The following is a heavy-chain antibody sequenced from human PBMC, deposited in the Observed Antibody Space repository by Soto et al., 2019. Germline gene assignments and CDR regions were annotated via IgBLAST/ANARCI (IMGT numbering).Heavy chain of an antibody. V-gene: IGHV4-59*01. Sequence: SEALSLTCNVTVCSLGVYSWSCIRQAPGRGLEWIGCVYYSDGTNYNPSLKSRATMSMDKSNNQFSLRLRSVTAADTAVYYCARTESSSWPFFYYGMDVWGQGTTVTVSS. CDR3: ARTESSSWPFFYYGMDV. D-gene: IGHD6-19*01. CDR2: VYYSDGT. CDR1: VCSLGVYS. J-gene: IGHJ6*02.